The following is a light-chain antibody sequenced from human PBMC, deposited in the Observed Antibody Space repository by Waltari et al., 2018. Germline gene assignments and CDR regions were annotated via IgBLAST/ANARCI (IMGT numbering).Light chain of an antibody. Sequence: QSVLPQPPSASGTPGQRVTMSCSGRASNIGHNLVNWYQPHPGKAPKLVIYRSDQRPSGVPDRFSASKSGTSASLAISGLQSEDEADYYCAAWDDSLGGRWVFGGGTKVTVL. V-gene: IGLV1-44*01. CDR2: RSD. CDR1: ASNIGHNL. J-gene: IGLJ3*02. CDR3: AAWDDSLGGRWV.